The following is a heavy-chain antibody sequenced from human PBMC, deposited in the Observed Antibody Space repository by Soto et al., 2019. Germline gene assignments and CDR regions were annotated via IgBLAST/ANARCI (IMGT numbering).Heavy chain of an antibody. D-gene: IGHD3-22*01. CDR1: GSSISSGYY. J-gene: IGHJ5*02. CDR3: SIVGPWVPYYYDSSPYTFDNFFDP. CDR2: IYHGGST. Sequence: LSLTGAVSGSSISSGYYWGWLRQPPGKGLEWIGSIYHGGSTYYNPSRKSRVTLSIDMTNNHVSLILNSVTAADTAVYYCSIVGPWVPYYYDSSPYTFDNFFDPWGQGTLVTVSS. V-gene: IGHV4-38-2*01.